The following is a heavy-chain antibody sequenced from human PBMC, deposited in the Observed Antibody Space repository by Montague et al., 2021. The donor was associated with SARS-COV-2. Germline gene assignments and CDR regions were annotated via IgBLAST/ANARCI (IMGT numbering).Heavy chain of an antibody. CDR2: VHDIESS. Sequence: SETLSLTCTVSGGSISRYFWNWIRQTPGKRLEWMGYVHDIESSIYNPSLQSRITILLDTPKNQFSLRLNAVTAADTAVYYCARVTLGGRDGRTRQYEGLDSWGQGILVTVSS. CDR3: ARVTLGGRDGRTRQYEGLDS. CDR1: GGSISRYF. D-gene: IGHD3-16*01. J-gene: IGHJ4*02. V-gene: IGHV4-59*01.